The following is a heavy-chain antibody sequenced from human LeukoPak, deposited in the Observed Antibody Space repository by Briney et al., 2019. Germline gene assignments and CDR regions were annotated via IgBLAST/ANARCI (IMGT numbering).Heavy chain of an antibody. CDR1: GFTFSSYV. CDR3: VRGVPKTSYYYYYMDV. V-gene: IGHV3-48*01. J-gene: IGHJ6*03. D-gene: IGHD4-11*01. Sequence: GGSLRLSCAASGFTFSSYVMHWVRQAPGKGLEWVSYISSSGFTINYADSVKGRFTISRDNAKNSLYLQMNSLRAEDTAVYYCVRGVPKTSYYYYYMDVWGKGTSVTVSS. CDR2: ISSSGFTI.